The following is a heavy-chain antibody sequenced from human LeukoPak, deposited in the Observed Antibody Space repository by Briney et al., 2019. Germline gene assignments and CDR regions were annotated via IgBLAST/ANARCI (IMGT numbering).Heavy chain of an antibody. CDR3: TSDLEWELLDY. D-gene: IGHD1-26*01. CDR2: IKSKADGGTT. CDR1: GCTFSNAW. J-gene: IGHJ4*02. Sequence: GGSLRLSCAASGCTFSNAWMSWVRQAPGKGLEWVGRIKSKADGGTTDYAAPVNGRFTISRDDPINMVYLQMNSLKSEDTAVYYCTSDLEWELLDYWGQGTLVTVSS. V-gene: IGHV3-15*01.